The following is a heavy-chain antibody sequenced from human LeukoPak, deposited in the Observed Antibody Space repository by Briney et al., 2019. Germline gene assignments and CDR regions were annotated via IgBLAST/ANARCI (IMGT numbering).Heavy chain of an antibody. J-gene: IGHJ1*01. D-gene: IGHD1-26*01. CDR3: ARTASYSGNYYGYFQH. CDR2: INIDGSSI. V-gene: IGHV3-74*01. Sequence: GGSLRLSCAASGFTFSSHWLHWVRQAPGKGLVWVSRINIDGSSISYADSVKGRLTISRDNAKNTLYLQMNSLRAEDTAVYYCARTASYSGNYYGYFQHWGQGTLVTVSS. CDR1: GFTFSSHW.